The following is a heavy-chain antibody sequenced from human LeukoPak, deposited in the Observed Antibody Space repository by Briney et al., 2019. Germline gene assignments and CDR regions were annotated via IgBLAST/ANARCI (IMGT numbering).Heavy chain of an antibody. CDR3: ARRGRNSSGWQDEL. D-gene: IGHD6-25*01. CDR1: GGSLSSYY. Sequence: PSETLSLTCTVSGGSLSSYYWSWLRQPPGKGLEWIAHIYHTGSTNYNPSISSRVTISIDTAKNQFSLKLTSVNAADTAVYYCARRGRNSSGWQDELWGQGTLVTVSS. CDR2: IYHTGST. J-gene: IGHJ4*02. V-gene: IGHV4-59*01.